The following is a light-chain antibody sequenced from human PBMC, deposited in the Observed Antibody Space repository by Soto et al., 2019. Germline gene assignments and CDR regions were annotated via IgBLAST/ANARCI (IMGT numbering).Light chain of an antibody. CDR3: SSYTSSSTPYV. CDR2: EVS. J-gene: IGLJ1*01. Sequence: QSALTQPASVSRSPGQSITISCTGTSSDVGGYNYVSWYQQHPGKAPKLMIYEVSNRTSGVSNRFSGSKSGNTASLTISGLHAEDDDDYYCSSYTSSSTPYVFGTGTKLTVL. CDR1: SSDVGGYNY. V-gene: IGLV2-14*01.